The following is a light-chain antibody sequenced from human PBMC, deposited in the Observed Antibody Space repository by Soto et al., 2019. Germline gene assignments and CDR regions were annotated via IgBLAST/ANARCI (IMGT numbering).Light chain of an antibody. Sequence: QSVLTQPASVSGSPGQSITISCTGSSSDGGGYNYVSWYQQHPGKAPKLMIYEVSNRPSGISNRFSGSKSGNTASLTLSGLQAEDEADYYCSSYTSSSTLVFGGGTKLTVL. CDR2: EVS. CDR1: SSDGGGYNY. J-gene: IGLJ2*01. V-gene: IGLV2-14*01. CDR3: SSYTSSSTLV.